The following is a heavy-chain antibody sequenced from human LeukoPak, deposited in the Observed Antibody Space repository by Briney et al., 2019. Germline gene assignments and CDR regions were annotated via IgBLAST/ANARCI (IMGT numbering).Heavy chain of an antibody. CDR3: AKVVLLESRKYYDFWSGYYTHFGY. CDR1: GFTFSSYA. CDR2: ISGSGGST. J-gene: IGHJ4*02. D-gene: IGHD3-3*01. Sequence: PGGSLRLSCAASGFTFSSYAMSWVRQAPGKGLEWVSAISGSGGSTYYADSVRGRLTISRDNSKNTLYLQMNSLRAEDTAVYYCAKVVLLESRKYYDFWSGYYTHFGYWGQGTLVTVSS. V-gene: IGHV3-23*01.